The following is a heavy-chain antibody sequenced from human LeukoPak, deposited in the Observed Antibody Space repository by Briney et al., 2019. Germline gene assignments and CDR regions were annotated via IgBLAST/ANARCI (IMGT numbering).Heavy chain of an antibody. CDR1: GFTFSSYD. Sequence: GGGLRLSCAASGFTFSSYDMHWVRQATGKGLEWVSAIGTAGDTYYPGAVKGRFTISRENAKNSLYLQMNSLRAGDTAVYYCARGVAISSGWDNRFDPWGQGTLVTVSS. V-gene: IGHV3-13*04. CDR2: IGTAGDT. J-gene: IGHJ5*02. CDR3: ARGVAISSGWDNRFDP. D-gene: IGHD6-19*01.